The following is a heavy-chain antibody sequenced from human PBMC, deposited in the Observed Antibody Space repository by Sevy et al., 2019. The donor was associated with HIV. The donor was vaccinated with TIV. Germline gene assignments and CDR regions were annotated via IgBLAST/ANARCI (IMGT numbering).Heavy chain of an antibody. Sequence: GGSLRLSCTTSGFTFGDYAMSWVRQAPGKGLEWVAFLKSKAYGGTLDYAASVKGRFTISRDDSKSIAHLQMNDLKTEEKAIYYCTRWTGAQSIFDYWGQGALVTVSS. CDR2: LKSKAYGGTL. J-gene: IGHJ4*02. V-gene: IGHV3-49*04. CDR1: GFTFGDYA. D-gene: IGHD1-26*01. CDR3: TRWTGAQSIFDY.